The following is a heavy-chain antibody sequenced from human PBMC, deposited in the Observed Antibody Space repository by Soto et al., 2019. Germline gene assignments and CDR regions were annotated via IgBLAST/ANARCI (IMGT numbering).Heavy chain of an antibody. J-gene: IGHJ5*02. CDR1: GFTFSVSA. D-gene: IGHD3-22*01. CDR2: IRSKTNSYAT. Sequence: GGSLRLSCAASGFTFSVSAMHWVRHASGKGLEWVGRIRSKTNSYATAYAASVKGRFTISRDDSKDTAYLQMNSLKTEDTAVYYCTRDPRNYYDSIGSANWFDPWGQGTLVTVSS. CDR3: TRDPRNYYDSIGSANWFDP. V-gene: IGHV3-73*01.